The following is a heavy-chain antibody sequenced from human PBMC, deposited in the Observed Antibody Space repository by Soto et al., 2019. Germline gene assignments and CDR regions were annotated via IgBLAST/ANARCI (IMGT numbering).Heavy chain of an antibody. CDR1: GFTFSSYS. CDR3: ARDPDTAMVNYYYYGMDV. Sequence: LRLSCAASGFTFSSYSMNWVRQAPMKGLEWVSSISSSSSYVYYADSVKGRFTISRDNAKNSLYLQMNSLRAEDTAVYYCARDPDTAMVNYYYYGMDVWGQGTTVTVSS. J-gene: IGHJ6*02. V-gene: IGHV3-21*01. D-gene: IGHD5-18*01. CDR2: ISSSSSYV.